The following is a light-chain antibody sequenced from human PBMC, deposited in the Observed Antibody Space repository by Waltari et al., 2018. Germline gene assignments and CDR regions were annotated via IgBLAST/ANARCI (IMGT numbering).Light chain of an antibody. J-gene: IGKJ4*01. CDR3: QQHNSWPPT. CDR1: QSINNF. V-gene: IGKV3-11*01. Sequence: EILLTQSPATLSSSLGDRVTITCRASQSINNFLAWYQQKPGQAPRLLIYDSSNWPSEIPAKFSGSGSGTDFTLTISSLEPEDFAVYYCQQHNSWPPTFGGGTKVDI. CDR2: DSS.